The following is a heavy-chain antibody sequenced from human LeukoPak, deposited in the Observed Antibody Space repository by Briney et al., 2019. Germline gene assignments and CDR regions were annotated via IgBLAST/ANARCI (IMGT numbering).Heavy chain of an antibody. Sequence: ASVKVSCKASGYTFTSYYMHWVRQAPGQGLELMGIINPSCGSTSYSQKFQGGVTMTRDTSTSKVYMELSSLRSEDTAVYCCARDQGGYCSGGSCYGFDYWGQGTLVTVSS. D-gene: IGHD2-15*01. V-gene: IGHV1-46*03. J-gene: IGHJ4*02. CDR1: GYTFTSYY. CDR3: ARDQGGYCSGGSCYGFDY. CDR2: INPSCGST.